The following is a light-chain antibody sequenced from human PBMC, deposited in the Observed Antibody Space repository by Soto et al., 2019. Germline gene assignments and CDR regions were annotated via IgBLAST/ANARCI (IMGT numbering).Light chain of an antibody. Sequence: DILMTHSPDSLAVSLGESATSNCKSSQSVLYSSNNKNYLAWYQQKRGQPPKLLIHWAFIRESGVPDRFSGSGSGTDFTLTISSLQSEDVAVYYCQQYYSFPTFGQGTKVGI. V-gene: IGKV4-1*01. CDR3: QQYYSFPT. CDR2: WAF. CDR1: QSVLYSSNNKNY. J-gene: IGKJ1*01.